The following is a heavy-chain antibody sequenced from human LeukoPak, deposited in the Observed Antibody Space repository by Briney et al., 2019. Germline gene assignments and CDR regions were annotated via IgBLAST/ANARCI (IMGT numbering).Heavy chain of an antibody. D-gene: IGHD1-7*01. CDR1: GGSFSGYY. J-gene: IGHJ4*02. Sequence: SETLSLTCAVYGGSFSGYYWSWIRQPPGKGLEWIGEINHSGSTNYNPSLKSRVTISVDTSKNQFPLKLSSVTAADTAVYYCASRSGGTTFETVTFDYWGQGTLVTVSS. V-gene: IGHV4-34*01. CDR2: INHSGST. CDR3: ASRSGGTTFETVTFDY.